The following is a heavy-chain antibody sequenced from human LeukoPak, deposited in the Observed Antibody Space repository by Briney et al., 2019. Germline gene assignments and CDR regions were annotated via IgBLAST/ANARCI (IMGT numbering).Heavy chain of an antibody. Sequence: GGSLRFSCAASGFTFSRYGMHWVRQAPGKGLEWVSAISGSGGSTYYADSVKGRFTISRDNSKNTLYLQMNSLRAEDTAVYYCAKDPSETVEGYWGQGTLVTVSS. CDR3: AKDPSETVEGY. V-gene: IGHV3-23*01. CDR1: GFTFSRYG. CDR2: ISGSGGST. J-gene: IGHJ4*02. D-gene: IGHD6-19*01.